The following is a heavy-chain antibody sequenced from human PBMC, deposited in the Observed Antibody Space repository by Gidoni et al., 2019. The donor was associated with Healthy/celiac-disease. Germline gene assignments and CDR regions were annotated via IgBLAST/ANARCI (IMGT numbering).Heavy chain of an antibody. V-gene: IGHV1-24*01. CDR3: ATAGNRPSPFDP. CDR1: GYTLTELS. CDR2: FDPEDGET. D-gene: IGHD3-10*01. J-gene: IGHJ5*02. Sequence: QVQLVPSGAEVKHPGASVKVSCKVSGYTLTELSMHWVRQAHGKGLEWMGGFDPEDGETIYAQKFQGRVTMTEDTSTDTAYMELSSLRYEDTAVYYCATAGNRPSPFDPWGQGTLVTVSS.